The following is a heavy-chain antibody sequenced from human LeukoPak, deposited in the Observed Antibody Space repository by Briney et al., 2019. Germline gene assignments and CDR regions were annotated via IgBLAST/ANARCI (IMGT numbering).Heavy chain of an antibody. CDR3: ARGLQWNYDLGWVAP. Sequence: GASVKVSCKASVYSFSSCSISWVRQAPGQGLEWMGWISGYNGKTKYAEKFQDRVTLTTDTSTSTAYMEMRSLRHDDTAIYYCARGLQWNYDLGWVAPWGPGTLVAVSS. CDR2: ISGYNGKT. CDR1: VYSFSSCS. J-gene: IGHJ5*02. D-gene: IGHD1-7*01. V-gene: IGHV1-18*01.